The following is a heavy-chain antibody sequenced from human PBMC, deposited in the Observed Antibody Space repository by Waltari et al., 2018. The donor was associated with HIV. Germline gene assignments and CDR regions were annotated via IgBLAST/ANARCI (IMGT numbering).Heavy chain of an antibody. V-gene: IGHV4-61*02. CDR3: AGQYYDFWSAPEDY. CDR1: GGSISSGSYY. Sequence: QVQLQESGPGLVKPSQTLSLTCTVSGGSISSGSYYWSWIRQPAGKGLEWIGRIYTSGRTNYNPSLKSRVTISVDTSKNQFSLKLSSVTAADTAVYYCAGQYYDFWSAPEDYWGQGTLVTVSS. D-gene: IGHD3-3*01. J-gene: IGHJ4*02. CDR2: IYTSGRT.